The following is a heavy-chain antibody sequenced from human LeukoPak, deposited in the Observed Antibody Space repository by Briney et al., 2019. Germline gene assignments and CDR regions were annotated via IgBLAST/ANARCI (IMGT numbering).Heavy chain of an antibody. CDR1: GGSISSSNW. V-gene: IGHV4-4*02. J-gene: IGHJ3*02. D-gene: IGHD4-17*01. Sequence: SETLSLTCAVSGGSISSSNWWSWVRQPPGKGLEWIGEIYHSGSTNYNPSLKSRVTISVDKSKNQFSLKLSSVTAADTAVYFCATASPTVTKSFGRNGFDIWGQGTMVTVSS. CDR2: IYHSGST. CDR3: ATASPTVTKSFGRNGFDI.